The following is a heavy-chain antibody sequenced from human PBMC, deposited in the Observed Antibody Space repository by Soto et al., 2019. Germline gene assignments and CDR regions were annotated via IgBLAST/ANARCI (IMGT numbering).Heavy chain of an antibody. V-gene: IGHV3-15*01. CDR3: TTRTSY. CDR1: GFTFSNAW. CDR2: IKSKTDGGTT. Sequence: GCLGVPCAACGFTFSNAWRSWVRQAPGKGLEWVGRIKSKTDGGTTDYAAPVKGRFTISRDDSKNTLYLQMNSLKNEDTAVYYCTTRTSYWGQGTLVTVYS. J-gene: IGHJ4*02.